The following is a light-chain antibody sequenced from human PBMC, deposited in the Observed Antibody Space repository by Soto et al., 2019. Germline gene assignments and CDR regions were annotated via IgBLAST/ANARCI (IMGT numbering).Light chain of an antibody. J-gene: IGLJ2*01. Sequence: SYVLTQPPSVSVAPGQTARITCGGKNIGSKSVHWYQQRPGQAPVLVVYDDSDRPSGIPERFSGSNSGNTATLTISRVEAGDEADYYCQVWDSGSDHVVLGGGTKVTVL. CDR3: QVWDSGSDHVV. V-gene: IGLV3-21*02. CDR1: NIGSKS. CDR2: DDS.